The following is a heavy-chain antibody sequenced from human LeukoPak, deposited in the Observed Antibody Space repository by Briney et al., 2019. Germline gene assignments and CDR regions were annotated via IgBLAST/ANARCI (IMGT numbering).Heavy chain of an antibody. Sequence: SETLSLTCVVYGGSFSGYYWSWIRQPPGKGLEWIGEINHSGSTNYNPSLKGRVTISVDTSKNQFSLKLSSVTAADTAVYYCARDKGIAARYNWFDPWGQGTLVTVSS. CDR2: INHSGST. CDR3: ARDKGIAARYNWFDP. V-gene: IGHV4-34*01. J-gene: IGHJ5*02. D-gene: IGHD6-13*01. CDR1: GGSFSGYY.